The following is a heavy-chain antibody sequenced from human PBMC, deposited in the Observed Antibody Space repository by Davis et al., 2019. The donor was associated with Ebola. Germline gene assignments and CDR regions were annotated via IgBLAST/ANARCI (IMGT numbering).Heavy chain of an antibody. Sequence: GQSLKISCAASGFTFSSYAMSWVRQAPGKGLEWVSAISGSGGSTYYADSVKGRFTISRDNSKNTLYLQMNSLRAEDTAIYYCARGSIWPDYWGQGTLVTVSS. J-gene: IGHJ4*02. D-gene: IGHD6-13*01. CDR2: ISGSGGST. CDR1: GFTFSSYA. CDR3: ARGSIWPDY. V-gene: IGHV3-23*01.